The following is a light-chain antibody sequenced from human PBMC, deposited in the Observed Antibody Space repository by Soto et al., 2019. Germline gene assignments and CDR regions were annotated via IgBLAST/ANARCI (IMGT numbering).Light chain of an antibody. CDR3: QHCHSIPXT. CDR1: QSISSY. J-gene: IGKJ1*01. Sequence: DIQMTQSPSSLSASVGDRVTITCRASQSISSYVNWYQQKPGKAPKLLIYTASNLQSGVPSRFSGSGSGTDFTLTISRLQHEDFATYYCQHCHSIPXTFGQGTKVDIK. CDR2: TAS. V-gene: IGKV1-39*01.